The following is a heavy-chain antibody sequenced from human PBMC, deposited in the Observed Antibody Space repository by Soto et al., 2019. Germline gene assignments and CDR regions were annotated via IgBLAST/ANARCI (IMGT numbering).Heavy chain of an antibody. CDR1: GGAFRGYY. Sequence: TSETLSPTCTVSGGAFRGYYWGWVRQPPGKGLEWIGEINHSGSSNYHPSLKSRVTISVATSKNQFSLTVNSVTPADTAVYYCARGEITLLGGMDVWGQGTTVTVS. CDR3: ARGEITLLGGMDV. CDR2: INHSGSS. V-gene: IGHV4-34*01. D-gene: IGHD3-10*01. J-gene: IGHJ6*02.